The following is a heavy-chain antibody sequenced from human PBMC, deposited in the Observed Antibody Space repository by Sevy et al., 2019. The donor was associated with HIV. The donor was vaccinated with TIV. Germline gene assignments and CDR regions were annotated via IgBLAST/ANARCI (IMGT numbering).Heavy chain of an antibody. CDR1: GGTFISYA. J-gene: IGHJ4*02. CDR3: ARDSRRDDYVPYY. D-gene: IGHD4-17*01. Sequence: ASVKVSCKASGGTFISYAISWVRQASGQGLEWMGGIIAIFGTANYAQKFQGRVTITADESTSTAYMELSSLRSEDTAVYYCARDSRRDDYVPYYWGQGTLVTVSS. V-gene: IGHV1-69*13. CDR2: IIAIFGTA.